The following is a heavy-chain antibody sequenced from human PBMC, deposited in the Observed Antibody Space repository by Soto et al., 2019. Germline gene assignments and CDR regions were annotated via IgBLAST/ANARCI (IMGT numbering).Heavy chain of an antibody. Sequence: ASVKVSCKASGDTFTSYGISWVRHAPGKGLEWMGWISAYNGNTHYAQKLPGRVTMTTDTSTSTAYMELRSLRSDETAVYYFARAATSYYDRSGYPVAYWGQGTLVTVSS. J-gene: IGHJ4*02. V-gene: IGHV1-18*01. CDR3: ARAATSYYDRSGYPVAY. CDR2: ISAYNGNT. D-gene: IGHD3-22*01. CDR1: GDTFTSYG.